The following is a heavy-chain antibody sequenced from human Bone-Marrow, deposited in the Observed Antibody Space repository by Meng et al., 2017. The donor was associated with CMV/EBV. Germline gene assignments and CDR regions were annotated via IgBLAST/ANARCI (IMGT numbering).Heavy chain of an antibody. CDR3: ARSIKLMVYAD. J-gene: IGHJ4*02. V-gene: IGHV3-23*03. CDR2: IYSGGSST. CDR1: GFTFSSYV. D-gene: IGHD2-8*01. Sequence: GESLKISCAASGFTFSSYVMTWVRQAPGKGLEWVSIIYSGGSSTFYADSVKGRFTISRDNSKNTLYLQMNSLRAEDTAVYYCARSIKLMVYADWGQGTLVTVSS.